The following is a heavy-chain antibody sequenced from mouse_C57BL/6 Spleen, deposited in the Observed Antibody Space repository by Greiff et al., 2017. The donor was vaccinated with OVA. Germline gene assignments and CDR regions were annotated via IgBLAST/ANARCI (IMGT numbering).Heavy chain of an antibody. J-gene: IGHJ2*01. CDR2: IDPSDSET. Sequence: VQLQQPGAELVRPGSSVKLSCKASGYTFTSYWMHWVKQRPIQGLEWIGNIDPSDSETHYNQKFKDKATLTVDKSSSTAYMQLSSLTSEDSAVYYCARAGYDYGPFDYWGQGTTLTVSS. D-gene: IGHD2-4*01. V-gene: IGHV1-52*01. CDR1: GYTFTSYW. CDR3: ARAGYDYGPFDY.